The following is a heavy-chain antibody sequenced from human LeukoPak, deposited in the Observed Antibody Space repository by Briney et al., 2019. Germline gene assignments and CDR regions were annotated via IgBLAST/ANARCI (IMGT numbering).Heavy chain of an antibody. Sequence: PSETLSLTCTVSGGSIDSFYWSWIRQPPGKGLEWIGYIYYSGSTNYNPSLKSRVTISVDTSKNQFSLKLHSVTAADTAVYYCARHGYTAMVLSEIDFWGQGTLVTVSS. D-gene: IGHD5-18*01. V-gene: IGHV4-59*08. CDR3: ARHGYTAMVLSEIDF. J-gene: IGHJ4*02. CDR2: IYYSGST. CDR1: GGSIDSFY.